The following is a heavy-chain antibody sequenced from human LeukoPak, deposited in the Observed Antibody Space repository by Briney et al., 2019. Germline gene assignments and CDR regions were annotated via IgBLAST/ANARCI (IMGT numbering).Heavy chain of an antibody. CDR3: ARGTTSSGWYLGWFGP. CDR1: GFTFSSYD. Sequence: GGSPRLSCAASGFTFSSYDMHWVRQATGKGLEWVSAIGTAGDTYYPGSVKGRFTISRENAKNSLYLQMNNLRAEDTAVYYCARGTTSSGWYLGWFGPWGQGTLVTVSS. D-gene: IGHD6-19*01. V-gene: IGHV3-13*01. CDR2: IGTAGDT. J-gene: IGHJ5*02.